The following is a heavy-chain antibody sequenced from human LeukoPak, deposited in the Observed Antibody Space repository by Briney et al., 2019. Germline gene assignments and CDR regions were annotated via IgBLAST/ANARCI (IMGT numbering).Heavy chain of an antibody. CDR3: TYAFWSGYYTRNFDY. J-gene: IGHJ4*02. V-gene: IGHV3-73*01. CDR2: IRSKANSYAT. CDR1: GFVFSNYW. Sequence: PGGSLRLSCAASGFVFSNYWMSWVRQASGKGLEWVGRIRSKANSYATAYAASVKGRFTISRDDSRNTAYLQMNSLKTEDTAVYYCTYAFWSGYYTRNFDYWGQGTLVTVSS. D-gene: IGHD3-3*01.